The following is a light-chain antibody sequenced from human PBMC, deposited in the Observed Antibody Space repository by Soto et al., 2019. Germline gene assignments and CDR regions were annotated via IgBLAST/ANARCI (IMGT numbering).Light chain of an antibody. Sequence: VLMTQTPLSLPVTPGDPASISCRSNQSLLDPDDGNVYLDWYLQKPGRSPQLLVYTVSYRASGVADRFSARGSDTDFTLKISRVEADDVGVYYYMQRLEFPHTFGGGTKLEIK. CDR1: QSLLDPDDGNVY. V-gene: IGKV2-40*01. CDR3: MQRLEFPHT. J-gene: IGKJ4*01. CDR2: TVS.